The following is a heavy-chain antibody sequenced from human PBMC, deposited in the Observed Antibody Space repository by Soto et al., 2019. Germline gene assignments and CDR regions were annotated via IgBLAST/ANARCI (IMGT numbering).Heavy chain of an antibody. Sequence: GASVKVSCKASGYTFTSYGISWVRQAPGQGPEWMGRISTYNGNTNYVQKLQGRVTMTTDTSTNTACMELRSLRYDDTAVYYCARDPGYSTTWHQAFDIWGQGTMVTVSS. V-gene: IGHV1-18*01. D-gene: IGHD6-13*01. J-gene: IGHJ3*02. CDR1: GYTFTSYG. CDR3: ARDPGYSTTWHQAFDI. CDR2: ISTYNGNT.